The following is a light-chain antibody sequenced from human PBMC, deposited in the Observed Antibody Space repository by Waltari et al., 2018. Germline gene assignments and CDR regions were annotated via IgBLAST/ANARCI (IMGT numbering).Light chain of an antibody. V-gene: IGLV2-14*03. Sequence: QSALTQPDSVSGSPGESITLPCAGTSSDVGACNYVSWYQQHPGKAPKLMIYDVSNRPSGVSNRFSGSKSGNTTSLTISGLQAEDEADYYCSSYISSSTLELFGGGTSLTVL. CDR2: DVS. CDR1: SSDVGACNY. J-gene: IGLJ2*01. CDR3: SSYISSSTLEL.